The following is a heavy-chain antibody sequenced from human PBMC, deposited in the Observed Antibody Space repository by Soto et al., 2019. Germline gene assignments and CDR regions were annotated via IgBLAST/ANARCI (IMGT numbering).Heavy chain of an antibody. V-gene: IGHV4-39*01. Sequence: QLQLQESGPGLVKPSETLSLTCTVSGGSISSSSYYWGWIRQPPGKGLEWIGSIYYSGSTYYNPSLKSRVTISVDTSKNQFSLKLSAVTAADTAVYYCASLPGRAKYQLLIGSPDYFDYWGQGTLVTVSS. CDR1: GGSISSSSYY. D-gene: IGHD2-2*01. CDR3: ASLPGRAKYQLLIGSPDYFDY. J-gene: IGHJ4*02. CDR2: IYYSGST.